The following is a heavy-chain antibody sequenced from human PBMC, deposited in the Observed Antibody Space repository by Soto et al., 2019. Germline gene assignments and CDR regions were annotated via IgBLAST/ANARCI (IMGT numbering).Heavy chain of an antibody. CDR1: GFTFRSYG. Sequence: PGGSLRLSCAASGFTFRSYGMHWVRQAPGKGLEWVAVISYDGNNKYYADSVKGRLTISRDNSKNTVSLQMNSLRAEDTAIYFCAEERTRHFDYWGQGIPVTVSS. D-gene: IGHD1-1*01. CDR2: ISYDGNNK. CDR3: AEERTRHFDY. J-gene: IGHJ4*02. V-gene: IGHV3-30*18.